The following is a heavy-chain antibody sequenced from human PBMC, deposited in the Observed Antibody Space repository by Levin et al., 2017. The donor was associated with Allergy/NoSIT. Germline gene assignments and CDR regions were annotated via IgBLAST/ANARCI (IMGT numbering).Heavy chain of an antibody. CDR3: AKRHTSGWYYFDY. CDR2: ISGSCARP. Sequence: GSLRFYGVEGGGKGRREERRGGRKAPGKGLEWFSPISGSCARPSYADSVKGRFTISRDNSKNTLYLQMNSLRAEDTAVYYCAKRHTSGWYYFDYRGQGTLVTVSS. D-gene: IGHD6-19*01. J-gene: IGHJ4*02. V-gene: IGHV3-23*01. CDR1: GGKGRREE.